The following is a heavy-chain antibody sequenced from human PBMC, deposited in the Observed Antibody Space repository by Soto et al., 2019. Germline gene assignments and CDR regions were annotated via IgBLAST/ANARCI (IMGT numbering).Heavy chain of an antibody. J-gene: IGHJ5*02. CDR1: GFTFSSYS. Sequence: EVQLVESGGGLVQPGGSLRLSCAASGFTFSSYSMNCFRQSPGKGLEWVSYISSSSSTIYYADSGKGRFTISRDNAKKSMDLKMNSIIAEDTTVYYCARAALYNWNDVSWFDPWGQGTLVTVSS. D-gene: IGHD1-1*01. CDR3: ARAALYNWNDVSWFDP. V-gene: IGHV3-48*01. CDR2: ISSSSSTI.